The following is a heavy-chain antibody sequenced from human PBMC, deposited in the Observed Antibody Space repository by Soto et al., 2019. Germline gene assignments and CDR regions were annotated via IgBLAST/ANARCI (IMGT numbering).Heavy chain of an antibody. CDR3: ARDDGDYGYAFDI. Sequence: PGGSLRLSCVASGFTFNSYELNWVRQAPGKGLEWVSYISSGGTTMFYTDSVKGRFTISRDNAKNSLYLQMNSLRAEDTAVYYCARDDGDYGYAFDIWGQGTKVTVSS. V-gene: IGHV3-48*03. CDR1: GFTFNSYE. D-gene: IGHD4-17*01. CDR2: ISSGGTTM. J-gene: IGHJ3*02.